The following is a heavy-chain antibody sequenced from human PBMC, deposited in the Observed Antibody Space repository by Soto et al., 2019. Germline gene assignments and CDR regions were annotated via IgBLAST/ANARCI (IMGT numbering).Heavy chain of an antibody. CDR1: GFTFSDYA. J-gene: IGHJ4*02. V-gene: IGHV3-30-3*01. CDR2: ISYDGTNK. D-gene: IGHD1-26*01. CDR3: ARDPLRELQRGFFDS. Sequence: QVQLVESGGGVVQPGRSLRLSCAASGFTFSDYAMHWIRQAPGKGLEWVAVISYDGTNKYYADSVRGRFTISRDSSKNTLYLQMNSLSPEDTAVYYCARDPLRELQRGFFDSWGQGILVTLSS.